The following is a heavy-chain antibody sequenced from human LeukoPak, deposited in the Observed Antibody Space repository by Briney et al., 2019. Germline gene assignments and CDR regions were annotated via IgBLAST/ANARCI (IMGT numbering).Heavy chain of an antibody. CDR1: GGSFSGYY. CDR2: INHSGST. J-gene: IGHJ1*01. Sequence: SETLSLTCAVYGGSFSGYYWSWIRQPPGKGLEWIGEINHSGSTNYNPSLKSRVTISVDTSKNQFSLKLSSVTAADTAVYYCASSDDFRFFQHWGQGTLVTVSS. CDR3: ASSDDFRFFQH. V-gene: IGHV4-34*01. D-gene: IGHD2/OR15-2a*01.